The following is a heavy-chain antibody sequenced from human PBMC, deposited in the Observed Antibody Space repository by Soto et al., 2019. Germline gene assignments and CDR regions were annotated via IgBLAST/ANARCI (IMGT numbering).Heavy chain of an antibody. J-gene: IGHJ1*01. CDR1: GDSMATGGHY. Sequence: QVHLQESGPGLVRPSQTLSLTCTVSGDSMATGGHYYNWIRQVPGKGLEWIGYVYYSGATHYTPSRRARATMSRDTSKNQFSLRLSSVTAADTALYCCARHKDLQPTVWGFWGQGSQVTVSS. D-gene: IGHD3-16*01. CDR2: VYYSGAT. CDR3: ARHKDLQPTVWGF. V-gene: IGHV4-31*03.